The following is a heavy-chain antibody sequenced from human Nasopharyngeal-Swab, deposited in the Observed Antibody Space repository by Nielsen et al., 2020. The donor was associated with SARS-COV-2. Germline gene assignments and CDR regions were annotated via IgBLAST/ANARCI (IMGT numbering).Heavy chain of an antibody. V-gene: IGHV3-23*01. CDR3: AKGSLGIVGAMGRLDY. Sequence: GESLKISCAASGFTFSSYAMSWVRQAPGKGLELVSAISGSGGSTYYADSVKGRFTISRDNSKNTLYLQMNSLRAEDTAVYYCAKGSLGIVGAMGRLDYWGQGTLVTVSS. CDR1: GFTFSSYA. J-gene: IGHJ4*02. CDR2: ISGSGGST. D-gene: IGHD1-26*01.